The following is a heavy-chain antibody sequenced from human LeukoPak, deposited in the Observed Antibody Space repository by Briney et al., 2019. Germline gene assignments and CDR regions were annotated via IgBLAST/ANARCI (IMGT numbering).Heavy chain of an antibody. Sequence: SETLSLTCTVSGGSISSYYWSWIRQPPGKGLEWIGYIYYSGSTNYNPSLKSRVTISVDTSKNQFSLKLSSVTAADTAVYYCARARELYDSSGYGPFDYWGQGTLVTVSS. CDR1: GGSISSYY. D-gene: IGHD3-22*01. CDR2: IYYSGST. J-gene: IGHJ4*02. V-gene: IGHV4-59*01. CDR3: ARARELYDSSGYGPFDY.